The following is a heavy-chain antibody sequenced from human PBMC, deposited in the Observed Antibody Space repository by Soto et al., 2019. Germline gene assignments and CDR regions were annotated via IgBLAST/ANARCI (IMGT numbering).Heavy chain of an antibody. D-gene: IGHD3-16*02. V-gene: IGHV3-21*01. CDR2: ISSSSSYI. CDR3: AREGDGFGGVIDTFYYYYGMDV. CDR1: GFTFSSYS. Sequence: GGSLRLSCAASGFTFSSYSMNWVRQAPGKGLEWVSSISSSSSYIYYADSVKGRFTIPRDNAKNSLYLQMNSLRAEDTAVYYCAREGDGFGGVIDTFYYYYGMDVWGQGTTVTVSS. J-gene: IGHJ6*02.